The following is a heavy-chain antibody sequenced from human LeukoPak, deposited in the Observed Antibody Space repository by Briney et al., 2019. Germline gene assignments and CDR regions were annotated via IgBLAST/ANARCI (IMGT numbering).Heavy chain of an antibody. D-gene: IGHD1/OR15-1a*01. Sequence: GRXXRLSCAASGFTFSSYGMHWVRQAPGKGLEGVAVIWYDGSNKYYADSVKGRFTISRDNSKNTLYLQIHSLRAEDTPVYYCAKGLTSDQQYWGQGTLVTVSS. CDR1: GFTFSSYG. CDR3: AKGLTSDQQY. CDR2: IWYDGSNK. V-gene: IGHV3-33*06. J-gene: IGHJ4*02.